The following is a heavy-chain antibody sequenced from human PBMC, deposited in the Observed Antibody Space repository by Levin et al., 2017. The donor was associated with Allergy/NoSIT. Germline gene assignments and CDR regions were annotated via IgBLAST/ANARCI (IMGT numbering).Heavy chain of an antibody. D-gene: IGHD6-19*01. J-gene: IGHJ5*02. Sequence: SGGSLRLSCAVYGGSFSGYYWSWIRQPPGKGLEWIGEINHSGSTNYNPSLKSRVTISVDTSKNQFSLKLSSVTAADTAVYYCARWEGSSGWSLQDNWFDPWGQGTLVTVSS. CDR3: ARWEGSSGWSLQDNWFDP. V-gene: IGHV4-34*01. CDR2: INHSGST. CDR1: GGSFSGYY.